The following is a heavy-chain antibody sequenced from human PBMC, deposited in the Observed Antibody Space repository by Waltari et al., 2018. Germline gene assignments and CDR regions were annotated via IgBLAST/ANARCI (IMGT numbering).Heavy chain of an antibody. J-gene: IGHJ3*02. V-gene: IGHV3-21*01. D-gene: IGHD3-22*01. CDR1: GFTFSSYS. CDR2: ISSSSSYI. CDR3: ARDFPNYYDSSGYDAFDI. Sequence: EVQLVESGGGLVKPGGSLRLSCAASGFTFSSYSMNWVRQAPGKGLEWVSSISSSSSYIYYADSVKGRFTISRDNAKNSLYLQMNSLRAEDTAVDYCARDFPNYYDSSGYDAFDIWGQGTMVTVSS.